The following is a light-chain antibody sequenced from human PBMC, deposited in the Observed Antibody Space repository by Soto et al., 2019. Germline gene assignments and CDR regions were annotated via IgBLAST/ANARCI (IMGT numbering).Light chain of an antibody. J-gene: IGKJ1*01. CDR3: QQYGSSPQT. CDR1: QSGSSSY. CDR2: GAS. V-gene: IGKV3-20*01. Sequence: IGLMPYAGTRSLSGKDIAPVACSVSQSGSSSYLAWYQQKPGQAPRLLIYGASSRATGIPDRFSGSGSGTDFTLTISRLEPEDFAVYYCQQYGSSPQTFGQGTKVDIK.